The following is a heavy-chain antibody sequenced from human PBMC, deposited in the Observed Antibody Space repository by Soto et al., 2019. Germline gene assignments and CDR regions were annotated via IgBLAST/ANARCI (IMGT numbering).Heavy chain of an antibody. Sequence: ASLKVSCKASGYTFTSYGISWVRQAPGQGLEWMGWISAYNGNTNYAQKLQGRVTMTTDTSTSTAYMELRSLRSDDTAVYYCARDPHYYGSGSYYPHPAYWGQGTLVTVSS. CDR3: ARDPHYYGSGSYYPHPAY. CDR1: GYTFTSYG. CDR2: ISAYNGNT. V-gene: IGHV1-18*01. J-gene: IGHJ4*02. D-gene: IGHD3-10*01.